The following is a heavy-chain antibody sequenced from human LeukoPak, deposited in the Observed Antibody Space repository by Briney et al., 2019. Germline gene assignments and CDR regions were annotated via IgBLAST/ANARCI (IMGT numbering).Heavy chain of an antibody. V-gene: IGHV1-2*02. Sequence: RRASVKVSCKASGYTFTGYYMHWVRQAPGQGLEWMGWINPNSGGTKYAQKFQGRVTMTRDTSISTAYMELSSLRSEGTAVYYCARSLKEIYHYYMDVWGKGTTVTISS. CDR3: ARSLKEIYHYYMDV. CDR2: INPNSGGT. CDR1: GYTFTGYY. J-gene: IGHJ6*03.